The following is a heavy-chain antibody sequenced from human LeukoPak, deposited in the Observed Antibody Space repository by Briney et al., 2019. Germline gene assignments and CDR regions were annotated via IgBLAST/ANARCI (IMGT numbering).Heavy chain of an antibody. CDR3: ARQDYDILTGYYFDY. Sequence: GECLKISCKGSGYSFTSHWIGWVRQMPGKGLEWIGIIYPGDSDTRYSPSFQGQVTISADKSISTAYLQWSSLKASDTAMYYCARQDYDILTGYYFDYWGQGTLVTVSS. D-gene: IGHD3-9*01. V-gene: IGHV5-51*01. J-gene: IGHJ4*02. CDR1: GYSFTSHW. CDR2: IYPGDSDT.